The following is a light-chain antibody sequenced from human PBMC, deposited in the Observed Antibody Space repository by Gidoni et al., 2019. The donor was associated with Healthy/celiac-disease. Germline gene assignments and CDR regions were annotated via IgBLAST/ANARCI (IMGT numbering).Light chain of an antibody. CDR1: KSVSSY. CDR2: DAS. V-gene: IGKV3-11*01. Sequence: EIVLTQSPATMSLSPGERATLSCRASKSVSSYLAWYQQKPGQAPRLLIYDASNRATGIPARCSGSGSGTDFTLTISSLEPEDFAVYYCQQRSNWPFTFGGGTKVEIK. CDR3: QQRSNWPFT. J-gene: IGKJ4*01.